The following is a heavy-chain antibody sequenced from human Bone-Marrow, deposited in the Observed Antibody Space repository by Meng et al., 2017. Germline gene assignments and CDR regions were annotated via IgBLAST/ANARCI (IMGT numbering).Heavy chain of an antibody. Sequence: QVRLRQWGEGLWKPSETRSLSCAVYGGSCSCYYWSWIRQPPGKGLEWIGEINHSGSTNYNPSLKSRVTISVDTSKNQFSLKLSSVTAADTAVYYCARVGVVVITPNWFDPWGQGTLVTVSS. V-gene: IGHV4-34*01. CDR1: GGSCSCYY. CDR2: INHSGST. J-gene: IGHJ5*02. CDR3: ARVGVVVITPNWFDP. D-gene: IGHD3-22*01.